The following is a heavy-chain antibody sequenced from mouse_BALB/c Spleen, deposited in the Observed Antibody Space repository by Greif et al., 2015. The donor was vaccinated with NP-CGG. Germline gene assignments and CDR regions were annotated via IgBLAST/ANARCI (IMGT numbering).Heavy chain of an antibody. J-gene: IGHJ3*01. D-gene: IGHD2-3*01. CDR1: GFTFSSYT. CDR2: ISNGGGST. Sequence: EVQGVESGGGLVQPGGSLKLSCAASGFTFSSYTMSWVRQTPEKRLEWVAYISNGGGSTYYPDTVKGRFTISRDNAKNALSLQTSILKSEDTAMYYCARRDGFAWFAYWGQGTLVTVSA. V-gene: IGHV5-12-2*01. CDR3: ARRDGFAWFAY.